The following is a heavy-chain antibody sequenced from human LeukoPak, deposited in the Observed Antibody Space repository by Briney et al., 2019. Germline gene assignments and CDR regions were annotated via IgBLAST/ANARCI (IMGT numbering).Heavy chain of an antibody. CDR1: GFTFSSYA. CDR3: AKDHLSLEYSSRWYGQYYFDY. D-gene: IGHD6-13*01. V-gene: IGHV3-23*01. J-gene: IGHJ4*02. CDR2: ISGSGGST. Sequence: PGGSLRLSCAAPGFTFSSYAMSWVRQAPGKGLERVSAISGSGGSTYYADSLKGRFTISRDNSKNTLYLQMNSLRAEDKAVYYCAKDHLSLEYSSRWYGQYYFDYWGQGTLVTVSS.